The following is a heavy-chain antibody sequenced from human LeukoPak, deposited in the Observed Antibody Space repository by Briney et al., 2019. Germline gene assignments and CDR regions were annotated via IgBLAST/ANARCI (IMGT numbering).Heavy chain of an antibody. CDR1: GGSFSGYY. Sequence: PSETLSLTCAVYGGSFSGYYWSWIRQPPGKGLEWIGEINHSGSTNYNPSLKSRVTISVDTSKNQFSLKLSSVTAADTAVYYCARGAGLWFGELFTFDYWGQGTLVTVSS. CDR3: ARGAGLWFGELFTFDY. V-gene: IGHV4-34*01. D-gene: IGHD3-10*01. CDR2: INHSGST. J-gene: IGHJ4*02.